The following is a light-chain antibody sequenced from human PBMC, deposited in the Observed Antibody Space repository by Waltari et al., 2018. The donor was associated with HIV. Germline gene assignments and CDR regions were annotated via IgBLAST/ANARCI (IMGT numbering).Light chain of an antibody. CDR1: ITYVGPYDL. V-gene: IGLV2-23*02. CDR2: DVT. CDR3: CAFSGGRLSWL. Sequence: SALPQPASVSGSPGRSTSLACTGTITYVGPYDLISLYHHHTGKAPQLIIHDVTKRPSGVSSRFSGSKSGNTASLTISGLQAEDESLYFCCAFSGGRLSWLFGGGTRVTVL. J-gene: IGLJ2*01.